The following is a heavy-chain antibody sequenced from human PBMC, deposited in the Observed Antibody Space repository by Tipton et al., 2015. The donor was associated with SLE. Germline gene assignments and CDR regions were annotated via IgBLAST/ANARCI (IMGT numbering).Heavy chain of an antibody. CDR3: ARPTGGPDAFDI. CDR2: INHSGST. J-gene: IGHJ3*02. CDR1: GGSISSSRSY. V-gene: IGHV4-39*07. D-gene: IGHD1-14*01. Sequence: TLSLTCTVSGGSISSSRSYWGWIRQPPGKGLECIGEINHSGSTNYNPSLKSRVTISVDTSKNQFSLKLSSVTAADTAVYYCARPTGGPDAFDIWGQGTMVTVSS.